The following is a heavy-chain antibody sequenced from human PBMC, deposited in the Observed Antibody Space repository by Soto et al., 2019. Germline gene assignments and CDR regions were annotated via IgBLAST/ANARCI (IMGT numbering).Heavy chain of an antibody. V-gene: IGHV3-64*01. J-gene: IGHJ4*02. Sequence: GSLRLSCAASGFTFSSYAMHWVRQAPGKGLEYVSAISSNGGSTYYANSVKGRFTISRDNSKNTLYLQMGSLRAEDMAVYYCARALGDYVWGSYRYGLDYWGQGTLVTVSS. CDR2: ISSNGGST. CDR1: GFTFSSYA. D-gene: IGHD3-16*02. CDR3: ARALGDYVWGSYRYGLDY.